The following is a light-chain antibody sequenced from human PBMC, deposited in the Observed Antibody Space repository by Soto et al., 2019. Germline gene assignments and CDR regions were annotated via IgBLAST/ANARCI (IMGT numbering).Light chain of an antibody. CDR2: AAS. CDR1: QGFSSY. Sequence: DIQLTQSPSFLSASVGDRVTITCRASQGFSSYLAWYQQKPGKAPKLLIYAASTLQGGVPSRFSGSGSGTEFTLTISSLQPEDFATYYCQQLNSYPQNTFGQGTKLEIK. V-gene: IGKV1-9*01. J-gene: IGKJ2*01. CDR3: QQLNSYPQNT.